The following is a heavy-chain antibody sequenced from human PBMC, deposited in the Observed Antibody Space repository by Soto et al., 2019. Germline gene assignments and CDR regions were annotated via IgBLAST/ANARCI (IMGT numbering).Heavy chain of an antibody. CDR1: GFTFSSYA. V-gene: IGHV3-64D*08. Sequence: GGSLRLSCSASGFTFSSYAMHWVRQAPGKGLEYVSAISSNGGSTYYADSVKGRFTISRDNSKNTLYLQMSSLRAEDTAVYYCVKDRFGELLAGPFDYWGQGTLVTVSS. J-gene: IGHJ4*02. CDR2: ISSNGGST. CDR3: VKDRFGELLAGPFDY. D-gene: IGHD3-10*01.